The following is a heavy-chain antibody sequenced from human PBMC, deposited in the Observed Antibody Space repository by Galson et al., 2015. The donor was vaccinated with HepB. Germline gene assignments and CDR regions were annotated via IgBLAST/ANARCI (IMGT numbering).Heavy chain of an antibody. Sequence: SLRLSCAASGFTFSSYAMHWVRQAPGKGLEWVAVISYDGSNKYYADSVKGRFTISRDNSKNTLYLQMNSLRAEDTAVYYCARDLLSTSSVILYYYYGMDVWGQGTTVTVSS. CDR3: ARDLLSTSSVILYYYYGMDV. J-gene: IGHJ6*02. CDR2: ISYDGSNK. CDR1: GFTFSSYA. V-gene: IGHV3-30-3*01. D-gene: IGHD2-2*01.